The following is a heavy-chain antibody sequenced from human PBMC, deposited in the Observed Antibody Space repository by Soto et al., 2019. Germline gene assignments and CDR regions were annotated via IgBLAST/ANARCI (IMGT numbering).Heavy chain of an antibody. J-gene: IGHJ6*02. CDR1: GFTFDDYG. CDR3: ARRRVVFYYDSSGDYGMVV. V-gene: IGHV3-20*04. CDR2: INWNGGST. D-gene: IGHD3-22*01. Sequence: GGSLRLSCAASGFTFDDYGMSWVRQAPGKGLEWVSGINWNGGSTGYADSVKGRFTISRDNAKNSLYLQMNSLRAEDTALYYCARRRVVFYYDSSGDYGMVVWGQGITVTVFS.